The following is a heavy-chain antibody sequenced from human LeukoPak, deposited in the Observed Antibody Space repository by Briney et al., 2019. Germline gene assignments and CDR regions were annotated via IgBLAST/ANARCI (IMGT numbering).Heavy chain of an antibody. V-gene: IGHV3-30-3*01. J-gene: IGHJ4*02. CDR3: ARGRYSSGWYGPFDY. Sequence: PGGSLRLSCAASGFTFSSYAMHWVRQAPGKGLEWVAVISYDGSNKYYADSVKGRFTISRDNSKNTLYLQMNSLRAEDTAVYYCARGRYSSGWYGPFDYWGQGTLVTVSS. CDR2: ISYDGSNK. D-gene: IGHD6-19*01. CDR1: GFTFSSYA.